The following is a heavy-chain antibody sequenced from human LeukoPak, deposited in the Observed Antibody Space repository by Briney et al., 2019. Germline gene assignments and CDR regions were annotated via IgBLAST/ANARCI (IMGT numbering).Heavy chain of an antibody. D-gene: IGHD3-10*02. V-gene: IGHV3-48*03. Sequence: WGSLRLSCAASGFTFSSYEMNWVRQAPGKGLEWVSYISSSGSTIYYADSVKGRFTISRDNAKNSLYLQMNSLRAEDTAVYYCAELGITMIGDVWGKGTTVTISS. CDR1: GFTFSSYE. J-gene: IGHJ6*04. CDR3: AELGITMIGDV. CDR2: ISSSGSTI.